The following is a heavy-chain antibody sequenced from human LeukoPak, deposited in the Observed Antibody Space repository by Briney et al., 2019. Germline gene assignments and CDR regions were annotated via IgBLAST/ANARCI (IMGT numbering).Heavy chain of an antibody. Sequence: PGGSLRLSCAASGFTFSSYAMHWVRQAPGKGLEWVAVISYDGSNKYYADSVKGRFTISRDNSKNTLYLQMNSLRAEDTAVYYCASSGSGSYPDYWGQETLVTVSS. J-gene: IGHJ4*02. CDR1: GFTFSSYA. V-gene: IGHV3-30*04. D-gene: IGHD3-10*01. CDR2: ISYDGSNK. CDR3: ASSGSGSYPDY.